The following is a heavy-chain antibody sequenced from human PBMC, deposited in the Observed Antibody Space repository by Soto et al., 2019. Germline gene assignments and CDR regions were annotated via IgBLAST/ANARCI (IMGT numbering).Heavy chain of an antibody. Sequence: SVKVSGKASGGTFSSYAISWVRQAPGQGLEWMGGIIPIFGTANYAQKFQGRVTITADESTSTAYMELSSLRSEDTAVYYCARVGVRIAVAGTTPYDSSGYYYAFDYWGQGTLVTVSS. CDR1: GGTFSSYA. CDR3: ARVGVRIAVAGTTPYDSSGYYYAFDY. CDR2: IIPIFGTA. V-gene: IGHV1-69*13. J-gene: IGHJ4*02. D-gene: IGHD3-22*01.